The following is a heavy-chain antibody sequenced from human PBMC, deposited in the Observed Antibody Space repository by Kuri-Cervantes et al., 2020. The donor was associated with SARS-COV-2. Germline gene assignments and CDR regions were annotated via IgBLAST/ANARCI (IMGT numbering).Heavy chain of an antibody. CDR2: IIPILGIA. Sequence: KISCKASEGTFSSYAISWVRQAPGQGLEWMGRIIPILGIANYAQKFQGRVTITADKSTSTAYMELSSLRSEDTAVYYCAREMATITAQGYFDYWGQGTLVTVSS. V-gene: IGHV1-69*04. CDR3: AREMATITAQGYFDY. J-gene: IGHJ4*02. D-gene: IGHD5-24*01. CDR1: EGTFSSYA.